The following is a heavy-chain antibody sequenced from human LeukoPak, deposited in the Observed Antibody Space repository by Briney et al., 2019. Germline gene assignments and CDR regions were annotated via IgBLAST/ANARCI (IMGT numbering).Heavy chain of an antibody. J-gene: IGHJ4*02. V-gene: IGHV3-64*01. CDR2: ISGNGVST. CDR3: AREVYDFWSGTSYGFDY. Sequence: GGSLRLSCAASGFTFSTYPMHWVRQAPGKGLEYVSAISGNGVSTYYANSVKGRFTISRDNSKNTVHLLMGSLRAEDMAVYYCAREVYDFWSGTSYGFDYWGQGTLVTVSS. CDR1: GFTFSTYP. D-gene: IGHD3-3*01.